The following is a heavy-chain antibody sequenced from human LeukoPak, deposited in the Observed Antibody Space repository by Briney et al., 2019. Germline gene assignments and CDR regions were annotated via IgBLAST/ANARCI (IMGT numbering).Heavy chain of an antibody. CDR2: IWYDGSHK. J-gene: IGHJ4*02. CDR3: VKDLVNFDY. Sequence: GGSLRLSCAASGFTFSSYGMHWVRQAPGKGLEWVAVIWYDGSHKYYADSVKGRLTISRDNSKNTLYLQMNSLRAEDTAVYYCVKDLVNFDYWGQGTLVTVSS. D-gene: IGHD1-26*01. V-gene: IGHV3-33*06. CDR1: GFTFSSYG.